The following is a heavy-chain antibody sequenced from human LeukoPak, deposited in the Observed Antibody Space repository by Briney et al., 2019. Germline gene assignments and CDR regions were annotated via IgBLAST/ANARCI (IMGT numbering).Heavy chain of an antibody. D-gene: IGHD4-17*01. Sequence: GGSLRLSCAASGFPLSTYAMSWVRQAPGKGLEWVSSIRGSDGSTYYADSVKGRFAISRDNSKNTLYLQMNSLRAEDTAVYYCAKDVYGDYGGLDYWGQGTLVTVSS. V-gene: IGHV3-23*01. CDR3: AKDVYGDYGGLDY. J-gene: IGHJ4*02. CDR1: GFPLSTYA. CDR2: IRGSDGST.